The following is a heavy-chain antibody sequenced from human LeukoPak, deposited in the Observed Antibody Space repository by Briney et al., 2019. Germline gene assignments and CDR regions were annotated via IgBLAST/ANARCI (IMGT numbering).Heavy chain of an antibody. CDR1: GFSLSSYS. CDR2: ITISSNYI. J-gene: IGHJ5*02. D-gene: IGHD6-13*01. Sequence: GGSLRLSCAASGFSLSSYSMDWVRQAPGKGLEWVSSITISSNYIYYADSVKGRFTISRDNAKNSLYLQMNSLRAEDTAVYYCARGSSSWYSSWFDPWGQGTLVTVSS. V-gene: IGHV3-21*01. CDR3: ARGSSSWYSSWFDP.